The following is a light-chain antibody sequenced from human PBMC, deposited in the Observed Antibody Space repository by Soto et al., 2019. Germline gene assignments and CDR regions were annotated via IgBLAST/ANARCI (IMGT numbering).Light chain of an antibody. V-gene: IGKV3-15*01. CDR3: QQYYNWPLT. CDR1: QSVSSD. J-gene: IGKJ4*01. Sequence: EIVMTQSPATLSVSPGERATLSCRASQSVSSDLVWYQQKPGQAPRLLIYGASTRATGFPARFSGSGSWTEFTLTISSLQSEEFAHYYFQQYYNWPLTFGGGTKVEIK. CDR2: GAS.